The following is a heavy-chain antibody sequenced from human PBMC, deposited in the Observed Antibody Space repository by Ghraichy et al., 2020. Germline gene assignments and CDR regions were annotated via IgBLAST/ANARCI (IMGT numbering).Heavy chain of an antibody. CDR1: GFTFSSYG. V-gene: IGHV3-21*01. J-gene: IGHJ4*02. CDR2: ISSSSSYI. Sequence: GGSLRLSCAASGFTFSSYGMNWVRQAPGKGLEWVSSISSSSSYIYYADSVKGRFTISRDNAKNSLYLQMNSLRAEDTAVYYCARAGGPGPSIAHKYYFDYWGQGTLVTVSS. CDR3: ARAGGPGPSIAHKYYFDY. D-gene: IGHD6-6*01.